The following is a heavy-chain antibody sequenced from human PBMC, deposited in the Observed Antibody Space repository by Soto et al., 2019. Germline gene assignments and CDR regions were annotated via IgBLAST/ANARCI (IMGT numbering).Heavy chain of an antibody. CDR3: ASQGYCISTSCPNYYYGMDV. V-gene: IGHV1-69*13. D-gene: IGHD2-2*01. CDR1: GGTFSSYA. Sequence: SVKLSCKASGGTFSSYAISWVRQAPGQGLEWMGGIIPMFGTADYAQKFQGRVTITADESTSTAYMELSSLRSEDTAVYYCASQGYCISTSCPNYYYGMDVWGQGTTVTVSS. J-gene: IGHJ6*02. CDR2: IIPMFGTA.